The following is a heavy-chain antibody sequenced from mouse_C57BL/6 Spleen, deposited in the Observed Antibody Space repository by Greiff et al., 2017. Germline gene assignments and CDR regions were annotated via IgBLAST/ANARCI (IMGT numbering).Heavy chain of an antibody. J-gene: IGHJ2*01. CDR3: ARGGLRPYYFDY. V-gene: IGHV1-55*01. Sequence: QVQLQQSGAELVKPGASVKMSCKASGYTFTSYWITWVKQRPGQGLEWIGDIYPGSGSTNYNEKFKSKATLTVDTSSSTAYMQLSSLTSEDSAVYYCARGGLRPYYFDYWGQGTTLTVSS. CDR1: GYTFTSYW. CDR2: IYPGSGST. D-gene: IGHD2-4*01.